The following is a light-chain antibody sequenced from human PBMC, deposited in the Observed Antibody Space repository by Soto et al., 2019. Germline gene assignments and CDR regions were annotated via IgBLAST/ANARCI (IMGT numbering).Light chain of an antibody. J-gene: IGLJ3*02. CDR2: EVT. CDR3: SSFTTSNTWV. V-gene: IGLV2-14*01. Sequence: QSALTQPASVSGSPGQSITISCTGTSSDVGGYNYVSWYQQHPGKAPKLMIYEVTNRPSGVSNRFSGSKSDNTASLTISGLPAEDEADYYFSSFTTSNTWVFGGGTKVTVL. CDR1: SSDVGGYNY.